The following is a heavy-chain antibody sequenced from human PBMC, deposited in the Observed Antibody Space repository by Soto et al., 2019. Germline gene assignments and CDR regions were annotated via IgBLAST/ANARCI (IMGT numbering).Heavy chain of an antibody. CDR3: ARVLLLWFGELSRRGGYYYYMDV. CDR2: INDSGST. Sequence: QVQLQQWGAGLLKPSETLSLTCAVYGGSFSGYYWSWIRQTPGKGLEWIGEINDSGSTNNNPSLKSRVTILVETSKNQFSLKLSSVTAAATAVYFCARVLLLWFGELSRRGGYYYYMDVWGKGTTVTVSS. D-gene: IGHD3-10*01. CDR1: GGSFSGYY. J-gene: IGHJ6*03. V-gene: IGHV4-34*01.